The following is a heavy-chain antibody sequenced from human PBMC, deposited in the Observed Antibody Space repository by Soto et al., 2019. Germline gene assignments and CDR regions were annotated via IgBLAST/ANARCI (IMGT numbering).Heavy chain of an antibody. V-gene: IGHV3-23*01. CDR2: ISGSGGNT. J-gene: IGHJ4*02. CDR3: AKRWGGGGPVDY. CDR1: GFTFSSYA. Sequence: GGSLRLSCAASGFTFSSYAMSWVRQAPGKGLEWVSAISGSGGNTYYADSVKGRFTISRDNSKNTLYLQMNSLRDEDTAVYYCAKRWGGGGPVDYWGQGIVVTVSS. D-gene: IGHD7-27*01.